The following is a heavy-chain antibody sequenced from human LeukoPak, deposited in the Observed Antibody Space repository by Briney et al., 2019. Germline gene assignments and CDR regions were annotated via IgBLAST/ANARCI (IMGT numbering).Heavy chain of an antibody. Sequence: GGSLRLSCAASGFTFSIYSMNWVRQAPGKGLEWLSSITSSSNYIYYADSVKGRFNISRDNVQNSLYLQMNSLRAEDTAMYYCARDRGYFDNWGQGTLVTVSS. CDR3: ARDRGYFDN. J-gene: IGHJ4*02. CDR2: ITSSSNYI. V-gene: IGHV3-21*01. CDR1: GFTFSIYS.